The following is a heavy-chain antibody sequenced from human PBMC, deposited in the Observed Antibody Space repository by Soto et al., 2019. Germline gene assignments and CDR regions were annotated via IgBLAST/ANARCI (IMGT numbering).Heavy chain of an antibody. CDR2: ISSSSSYI. D-gene: IGHD1-26*01. CDR3: ARDQVYFLDY. Sequence: QAPGKGLEWVSSISSSSSYIYYADSVKGRFTISRDNAKNSLYLQMNSLRAEDTAVYYCARDQVYFLDYWVQGTLDIVFS. V-gene: IGHV3-21*01. J-gene: IGHJ4*02.